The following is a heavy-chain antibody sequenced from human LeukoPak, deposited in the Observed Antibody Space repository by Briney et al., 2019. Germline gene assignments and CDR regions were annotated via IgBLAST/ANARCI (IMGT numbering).Heavy chain of an antibody. Sequence: GGSLRLSCVASGFTFSSYAMNWIRKGPGKGLEWVSIISGSGDTIYYADSVKGRFTISRDNAKNSLYLQMNSLRAEDTAVYYCARQLNYYDSSGYYVQHWGQGTLVTVSS. V-gene: IGHV3-48*04. D-gene: IGHD3-22*01. CDR1: GFTFSSYA. J-gene: IGHJ1*01. CDR3: ARQLNYYDSSGYYVQH. CDR2: ISGSGDTI.